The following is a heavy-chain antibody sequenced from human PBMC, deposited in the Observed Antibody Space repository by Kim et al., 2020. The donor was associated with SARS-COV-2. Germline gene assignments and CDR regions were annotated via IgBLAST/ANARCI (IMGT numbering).Heavy chain of an antibody. CDR1: GFTFSSYA. Sequence: GGSLRLSCAASGFTFSSYAMHWVRQAPGNGLEWVAVISYDGSNKYYADSVKGRFTISRDNSKNTLYLQMNSLRAEDTAVYYCARARGGSYYYGMDVWGQGTTVTVSS. J-gene: IGHJ6*02. CDR3: ARARGGSYYYGMDV. V-gene: IGHV3-30-3*01. CDR2: ISYDGSNK. D-gene: IGHD1-26*01.